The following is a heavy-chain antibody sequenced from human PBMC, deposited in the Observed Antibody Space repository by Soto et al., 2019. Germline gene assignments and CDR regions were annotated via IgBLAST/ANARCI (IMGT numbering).Heavy chain of an antibody. CDR3: VKSGDNYNLLDY. CDR1: VFTFSSYS. V-gene: IGHV3-48*01. D-gene: IGHD1-1*01. Sequence: GSLRLSCAASVFTFSSYSMNWVRQAPGKGLEWISYISTTSSSIYYADSVKGRFTISRDNAKNSLFLQISSLRGDDTATYYCVKSGDNYNLLDYWGQGTPVTVSS. CDR2: ISTTSSSI. J-gene: IGHJ4*02.